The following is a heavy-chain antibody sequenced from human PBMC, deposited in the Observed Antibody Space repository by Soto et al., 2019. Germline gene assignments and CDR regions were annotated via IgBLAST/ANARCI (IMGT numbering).Heavy chain of an antibody. CDR3: ASRDPGTSVDY. Sequence: SETLSLTSAVSGGSFTSSNWWTWVRQPPGQGLEWIGEIYRTGSTNYNPSLKSRVTISLDKSENQFSLKVTSLTAADTAVYYCASRDPGTSVDYWGQGTLVTVSS. V-gene: IGHV4-4*02. J-gene: IGHJ4*02. CDR2: IYRTGST. D-gene: IGHD1-7*01. CDR1: GGSFTSSNW.